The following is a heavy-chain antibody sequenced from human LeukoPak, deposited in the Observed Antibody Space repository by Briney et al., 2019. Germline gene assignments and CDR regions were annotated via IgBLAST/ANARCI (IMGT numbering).Heavy chain of an antibody. V-gene: IGHV3-33*01. CDR1: GFTFSFYG. CDR3: AREDGSASYYNNWFDP. D-gene: IGHD3-10*01. J-gene: IGHJ5*02. Sequence: GGSLRLSCAASGFTFSFYGMHWVRQAPPKGLEWVAVIWSDGSNKYYADSVKGRFTISRDNSKNTLYLQMNSLRAEDTAVYYCAREDGSASYYNNWFDPWGQGTLVTVSS. CDR2: IWSDGSNK.